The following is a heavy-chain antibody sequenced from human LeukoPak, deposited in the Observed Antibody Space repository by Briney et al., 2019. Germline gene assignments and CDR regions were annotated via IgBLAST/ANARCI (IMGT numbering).Heavy chain of an antibody. D-gene: IGHD3-3*01. Sequence: GGSLRLSCTASGFTFNNDAMSWVRQAPGKGLQWVSGISGSGAGTYYADSVKGRFTISRDNSKNTLYLQMNSLRAEDTAVYYCAKGQGGDFWSGSAYFDWGQGSLVTVSS. CDR3: AKGQGGDFWSGSAYFD. CDR1: GFTFNNDA. CDR2: ISGSGAGT. J-gene: IGHJ4*02. V-gene: IGHV3-23*01.